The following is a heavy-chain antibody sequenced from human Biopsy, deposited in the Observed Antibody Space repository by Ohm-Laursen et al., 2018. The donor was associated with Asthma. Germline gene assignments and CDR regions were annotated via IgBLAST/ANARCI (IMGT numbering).Heavy chain of an antibody. Sequence: SLRLSCAASGFSISSYGMHWVRQAPGKGLEWVTLIWYDGSKKYYSESVKGRFTIARDNSKNTLYLQMNSLREEDTAVYYCVRDGTDDAFDIWGQGTVVSVSS. V-gene: IGHV3-33*01. D-gene: IGHD1-1*01. CDR3: VRDGTDDAFDI. CDR1: GFSISSYG. J-gene: IGHJ3*02. CDR2: IWYDGSKK.